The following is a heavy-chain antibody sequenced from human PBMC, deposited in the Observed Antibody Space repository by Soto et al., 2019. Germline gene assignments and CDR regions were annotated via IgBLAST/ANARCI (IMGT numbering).Heavy chain of an antibody. V-gene: IGHV2-5*02. CDR1: GFSLSTSGVG. D-gene: IGHD3-3*01. CDR2: IYWDDDK. CDR3: AHSPPYYDFGGGMDV. Sequence: QITLKESGPTLVQPTQTLTLTCTFSGFSLSTSGVGVGWIRQPPGKALEWLALIYWDDDKRYSPSLKSRLTIXXDXSXIQVVLTITNIDPVDTATYYCAHSPPYYDFGGGMDVWGQGTTVTVSS. J-gene: IGHJ6*02.